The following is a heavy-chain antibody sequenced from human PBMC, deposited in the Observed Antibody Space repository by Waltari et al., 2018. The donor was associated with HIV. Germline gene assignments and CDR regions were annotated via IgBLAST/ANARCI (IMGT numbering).Heavy chain of an antibody. V-gene: IGHV1-2*02. CDR3: ARDICNGGSCYSYYFDY. D-gene: IGHD2-15*01. J-gene: IGHJ4*02. CDR1: GYTFTGYY. Sequence: QVQLVQSGAEVKKPGASVKISCKASGYTFTGYYMHWVRQAPGQGLEWMGWIKPDNGCTKYAPKFQGRVTMTRDTSISTAYMELSRLRSDDTAGYYCARDICNGGSCYSYYFDYWGQGTLVTVSS. CDR2: IKPDNGCT.